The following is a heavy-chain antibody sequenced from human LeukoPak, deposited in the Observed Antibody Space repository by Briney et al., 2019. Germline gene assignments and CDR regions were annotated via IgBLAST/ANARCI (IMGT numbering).Heavy chain of an antibody. Sequence: GGSLRLSCAASGFTFSSYSMNWVRQAPGKGLEWVSYISSSSSTIYYADSVKGRFTISRANAKNSLYLQMNSLRAEDTAVYYCAREIFEGYCSSTSCHFNNWFDPWGQGTLVTVSS. CDR1: GFTFSSYS. D-gene: IGHD2-2*01. CDR2: ISSSSSTI. V-gene: IGHV3-48*04. CDR3: AREIFEGYCSSTSCHFNNWFDP. J-gene: IGHJ5*02.